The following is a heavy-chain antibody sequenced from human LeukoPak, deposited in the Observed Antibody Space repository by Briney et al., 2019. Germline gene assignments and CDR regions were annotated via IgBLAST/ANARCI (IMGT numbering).Heavy chain of an antibody. J-gene: IGHJ4*02. CDR3: ARLIAEVGRGTNYFDT. Sequence: SETLSLTCAVYGGSFSVYYWSWIRQSAGKGLEWIGRVYISGDTKYNPSLMGRVFMSLDVSKGQFSLSLRSVTAADTAVYFCARLIAEVGRGTNYFDTWGQGTPVTVSS. V-gene: IGHV4-59*10. D-gene: IGHD2-21*01. CDR2: VYISGDT. CDR1: GGSFSVYY.